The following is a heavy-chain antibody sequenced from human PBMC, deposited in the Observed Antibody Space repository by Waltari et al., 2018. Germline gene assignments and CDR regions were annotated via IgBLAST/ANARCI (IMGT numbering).Heavy chain of an antibody. V-gene: IGHV7-4-1*02. Sequence: QVQLVQSGSELMKPGASVKVSCTASGYTFTDYGLNWVRQAPGQGLEWLGWINTNTANPTYAQVFTGRFVFSLDTSVTTAYLQISSLKAEDTGVYFCARGDWFYPWGQGTMVIVSS. CDR2: INTNTANP. CDR1: GYTFTDYG. CDR3: ARGDWFYP. J-gene: IGHJ5*02.